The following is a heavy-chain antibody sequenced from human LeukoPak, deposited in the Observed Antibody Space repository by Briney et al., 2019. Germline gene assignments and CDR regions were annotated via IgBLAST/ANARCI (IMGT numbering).Heavy chain of an antibody. CDR3: ARDRGGIAAAGAFDI. CDR1: GFTSSSYE. D-gene: IGHD6-13*01. CDR2: ISSSGSTI. V-gene: IGHV3-48*03. Sequence: GGSLGLSCAASGFTSSSYEMNWVRQASGKGLEWVSYISSSGSTIYYADSVKGRFTISRDNAKNSLYLQMNSLRAEDTAVYYCARDRGGIAAAGAFDIWGQGTMVTVSS. J-gene: IGHJ3*02.